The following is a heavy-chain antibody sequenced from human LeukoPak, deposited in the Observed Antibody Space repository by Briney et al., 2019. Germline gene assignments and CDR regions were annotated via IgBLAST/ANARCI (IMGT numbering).Heavy chain of an antibody. J-gene: IGHJ4*02. Sequence: PSETLSLTCTVSGGSISSSSYYWGWLRQPPGTGLEWIGSIYYSGSTYYNPSLKSRVTISVDTSKNQFSLKLSSVTAADTAVYYCARHGGGVSSWYRPPDYWGQGTLVTVSS. CDR1: GGSISSSSYY. V-gene: IGHV4-39*01. CDR2: IYYSGST. D-gene: IGHD6-13*01. CDR3: ARHGGGVSSWYRPPDY.